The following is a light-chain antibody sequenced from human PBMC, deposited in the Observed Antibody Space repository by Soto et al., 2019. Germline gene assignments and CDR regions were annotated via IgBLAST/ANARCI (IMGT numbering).Light chain of an antibody. Sequence: DIQFTQSPSFLSASVGDRVTITCRASQGISSYLAWYQQKPGKAPKLLIYAASTLQSGVPSRFSGSGSGTELTLTISSLQPEDFATYYCQQLNSYPRTFGQGTKLEIK. CDR3: QQLNSYPRT. CDR1: QGISSY. V-gene: IGKV1-9*01. J-gene: IGKJ2*02. CDR2: AAS.